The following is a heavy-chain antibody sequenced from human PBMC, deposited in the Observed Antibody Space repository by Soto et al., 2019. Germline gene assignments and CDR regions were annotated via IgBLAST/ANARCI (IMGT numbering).Heavy chain of an antibody. CDR2: SDYSGKT. D-gene: IGHD3-22*01. J-gene: IGHJ4*02. CDR3: ARDLSSGYDSYYSDY. CDR1: GYLISSGYY. Sequence: SETLSLTCSVSGYLISSGYYWGWVRQTPGKGLEWLGSSDYSGKTYKNPSLKSRVSASVALSQNHFSLNLRPVTAADTAVYSCARDLSSGYDSYYSDYWGQGALVTVSS. V-gene: IGHV4-38-2*02.